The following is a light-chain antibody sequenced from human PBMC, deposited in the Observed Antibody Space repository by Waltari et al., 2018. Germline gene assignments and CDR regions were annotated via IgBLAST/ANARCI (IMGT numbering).Light chain of an antibody. J-gene: IGKJ4*01. CDR2: GAS. V-gene: IGKV3-15*01. CDR1: QSVSSN. CDR3: QQYDNWPPLT. Sequence: EIVMTQSPATLPVSPGERATLSCRASQSVSSNLAWYQQQPGQAPRLLVYGASTRATGIPARFSGSGSGTEFTLTISSLESEDFATYDCQQYDNWPPLTFGGGTKVEIK.